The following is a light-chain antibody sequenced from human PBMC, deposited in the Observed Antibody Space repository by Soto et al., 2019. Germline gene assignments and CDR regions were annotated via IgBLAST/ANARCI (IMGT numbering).Light chain of an antibody. CDR1: QSISNW. J-gene: IGKJ1*01. V-gene: IGKV1-5*01. CDR2: GSS. CDR3: LQHHSFPRT. Sequence: DIQMTQSPSTLPASVGDRVTITCRASQSISNWLAWYQQKPGKAPKRLIYGSSNLQSGVPSRFSGSGSGTEFILTISSLQPEDSASYYCLQHHSFPRTFGQGTKVEV.